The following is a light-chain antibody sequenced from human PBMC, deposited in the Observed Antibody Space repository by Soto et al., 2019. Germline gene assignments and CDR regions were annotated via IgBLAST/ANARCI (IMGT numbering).Light chain of an antibody. V-gene: IGLV1-51*01. Sequence: QSVLTQPPSVSAAPGQKVTISCSGSSSNIGKNYVSWFQQLPGTAPKLLIYDNNKRPSGIPDRFSASKSGTSATLGITGLQTGDEADYYCGTWDSSLSGAVFGGGTQLTVL. CDR3: GTWDSSLSGAV. CDR2: DNN. CDR1: SSNIGKNY. J-gene: IGLJ7*01.